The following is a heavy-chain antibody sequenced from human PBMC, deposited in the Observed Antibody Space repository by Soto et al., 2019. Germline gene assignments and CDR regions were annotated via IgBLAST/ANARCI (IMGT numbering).Heavy chain of an antibody. Sequence: SETLSLTCAVYGGSFSGYYWSWIRKPPGKGLEWIGEINHSGSTNYNPSLKSRVTISVDTSKNQFSLKLSSVTAADTAVYYCATGATYYDFWSGAYDYSGIDVWGEGTPVTVSS. CDR2: INHSGST. CDR1: GGSFSGYY. J-gene: IGHJ6*04. V-gene: IGHV4-34*01. D-gene: IGHD3-3*01. CDR3: ATGATYYDFWSGAYDYSGIDV.